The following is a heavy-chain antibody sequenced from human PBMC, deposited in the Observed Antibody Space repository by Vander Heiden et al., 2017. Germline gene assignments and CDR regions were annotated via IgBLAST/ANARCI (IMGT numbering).Heavy chain of an antibody. V-gene: IGHV3-21*01. CDR1: GFTFGSYS. CDR2: ISSSSSYI. Sequence: EVQLVASGGGLVKPGGSLRLSCAASGFTFGSYSMNWVRQAPGKGLEWVSSISSSSSYIYYADSVKGRFTISRDNAKNSLYLQMNSLRAEDTAVYYCARDIAARPGYFDYWGQGTLVTVSS. D-gene: IGHD6-6*01. J-gene: IGHJ4*02. CDR3: ARDIAARPGYFDY.